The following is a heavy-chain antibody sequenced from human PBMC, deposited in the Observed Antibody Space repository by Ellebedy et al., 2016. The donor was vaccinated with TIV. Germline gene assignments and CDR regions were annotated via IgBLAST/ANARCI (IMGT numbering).Heavy chain of an antibody. J-gene: IGHJ6*02. D-gene: IGHD3-3*01. CDR2: VSGNGGST. V-gene: IGHV3-23*01. CDR1: GFIFSTYA. Sequence: GESLKISXAASGFIFSTYAMSWVRQATGKGLEWVSGVSGNGGSTYYADSVKGRFTISRDNSKNTLYVQMSSLRTEDTAVYYCVKGERSWRVYPNYYDMDVWGQGTTVTVSS. CDR3: VKGERSWRVYPNYYDMDV.